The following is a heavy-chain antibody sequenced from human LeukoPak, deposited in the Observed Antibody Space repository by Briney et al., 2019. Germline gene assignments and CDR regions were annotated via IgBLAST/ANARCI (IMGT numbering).Heavy chain of an antibody. D-gene: IGHD3-10*01. V-gene: IGHV1-69*06. CDR3: ARDMVRGVDCYMDV. J-gene: IGHJ6*03. CDR1: GGTFSSYA. Sequence: ASVKVSCKASGGTFSSYAISWVRQAPGQGLEWMGGIIPIFGTANYAQKFQGRVTITADKSTSTAYMELSSLRSEDTAVYYCARDMVRGVDCYMDVWGKGTTVTVSS. CDR2: IIPIFGTA.